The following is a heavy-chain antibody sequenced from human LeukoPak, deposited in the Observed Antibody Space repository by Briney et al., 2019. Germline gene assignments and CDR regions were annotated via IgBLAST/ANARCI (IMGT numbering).Heavy chain of an antibody. J-gene: IGHJ4*02. CDR2: IWYDGSNK. CDR1: GFTFSAYG. CDR3: ARDPELGVFDY. Sequence: GGSLRLSWEASGFTFSAYGMHWVRQAPGKGLEWVAVIWYDGSNKYYADSVKGRFTISRDNSKNTLYLQINSLRAEDTAVYYCARDPELGVFDYWGQGTLVTVSS. D-gene: IGHD1-26*01. V-gene: IGHV3-33*01.